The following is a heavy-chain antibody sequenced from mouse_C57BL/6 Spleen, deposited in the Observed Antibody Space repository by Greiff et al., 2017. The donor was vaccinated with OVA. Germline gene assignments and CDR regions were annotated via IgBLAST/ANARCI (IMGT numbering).Heavy chain of an antibody. V-gene: IGHV3-6*01. Sequence: ESGPGLVKPSQSLSLTCSVTGYSITSGYYWNWIRQFPGNKLEWMGYISYDGSNNYNPSLKNRISITRDTSKNQFFLKLNSVTTEDTATYYCARDNYYGGAYWGQGTLVTVSA. CDR1: GYSITSGYY. CDR3: ARDNYYGGAY. CDR2: ISYDGSN. J-gene: IGHJ3*01. D-gene: IGHD1-1*01.